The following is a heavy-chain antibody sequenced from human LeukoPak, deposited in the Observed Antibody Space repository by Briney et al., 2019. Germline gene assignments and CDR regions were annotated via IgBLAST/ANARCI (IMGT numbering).Heavy chain of an antibody. CDR1: GGSISSYY. V-gene: IGHV4-59*12. Sequence: SETLSLTCTVSGGSISSYYWSWIRQPPGKGLEWIGYIYYSGSTNYNPSLKSRVTISVDTSKNQFSLKLSSVTAADTAVYYCARENSGYDFWSGRTYYYMDVWGKGTTVTVSS. CDR3: ARENSGYDFWSGRTYYYMDV. D-gene: IGHD3-3*01. J-gene: IGHJ6*03. CDR2: IYYSGST.